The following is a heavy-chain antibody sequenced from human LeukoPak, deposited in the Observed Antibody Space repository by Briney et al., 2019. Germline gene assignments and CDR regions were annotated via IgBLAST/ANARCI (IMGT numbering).Heavy chain of an antibody. CDR2: IKQDGSEK. D-gene: IGHD6-19*01. J-gene: IGHJ4*02. V-gene: IGHV3-7*01. Sequence: PGGSLRLPCAASGFTFSSYWMSWVRQAPGKGLEWVANIKQDGSEKYYVDSVKGRFTISRDNAKNSLYLQMNSLRAEDTAVYYCARDADSGWFTYFDYWGQGTLVTVSS. CDR3: ARDADSGWFTYFDY. CDR1: GFTFSSYW.